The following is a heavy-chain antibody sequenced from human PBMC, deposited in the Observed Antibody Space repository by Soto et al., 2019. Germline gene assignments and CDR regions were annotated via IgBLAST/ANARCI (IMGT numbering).Heavy chain of an antibody. Sequence: EVQLVESGGGLVKPGGSLRLSCAASGFTFSSYSMNWVRQAPGKGLEWVSSISSSSSYIYYADSVKGRFTISRDNAKNSLYLQMNSLRAEDTAVYYCASILAYCGGDCYPRRFYGMDVWGQGTTVTVSS. CDR3: ASILAYCGGDCYPRRFYGMDV. CDR1: GFTFSSYS. D-gene: IGHD2-21*02. J-gene: IGHJ6*02. CDR2: ISSSSSYI. V-gene: IGHV3-21*01.